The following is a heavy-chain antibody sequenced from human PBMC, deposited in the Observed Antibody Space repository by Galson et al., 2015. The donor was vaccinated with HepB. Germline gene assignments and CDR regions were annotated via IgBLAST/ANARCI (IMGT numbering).Heavy chain of an antibody. D-gene: IGHD2-2*01. Sequence: ETLSLTCTVSGGSISSSSYYWGWIRQPPGKGLEWIGSIYYSGSTYYNPSLKSRVTISVDTSKNQFSLKLSSVTAADTAVYYCARSFGGYCSSTSCFYYYYGMDAWGQGTTVTVSS. CDR1: GGSISSSSYY. V-gene: IGHV4-39*01. J-gene: IGHJ6*02. CDR2: IYYSGST. CDR3: ARSFGGYCSSTSCFYYYYGMDA.